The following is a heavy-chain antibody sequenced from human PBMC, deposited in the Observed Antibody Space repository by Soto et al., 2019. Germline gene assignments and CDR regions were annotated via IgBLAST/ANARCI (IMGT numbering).Heavy chain of an antibody. CDR1: GFTFSSYS. J-gene: IGHJ6*03. V-gene: IGHV3-48*01. CDR3: ARGGRVDTAMGEDYYYYYYMDV. Sequence: EVQLVESGGGLVQPGGSLRLSCAASGFTFSSYSMNWVRQAPGKGLEWVSYISSSSSTIYYAGSVKGRFTISRDNAKNSLHLQMNGLRAEDTAVYYCARGGRVDTAMGEDYYYYYYMDVWGKGTTVTVSS. CDR2: ISSSSSTI. D-gene: IGHD5-18*01.